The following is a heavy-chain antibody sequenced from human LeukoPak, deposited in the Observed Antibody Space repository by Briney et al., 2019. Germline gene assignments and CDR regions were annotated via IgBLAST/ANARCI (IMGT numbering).Heavy chain of an antibody. Sequence: GGSLRLSCAASGFTFSNAWMSWVRQAPGKGLEWVGRIKCKTDGGTTDYAAPVRGRFTISRDDSKNTLYLQMNSLKTEDTAVYYCTTDGDAANIGLARDYWGQGTLVTVSS. CDR2: IKCKTDGGTT. J-gene: IGHJ4*02. V-gene: IGHV3-15*01. CDR3: TTDGDAANIGLARDY. CDR1: GFTFSNAW. D-gene: IGHD3/OR15-3a*01.